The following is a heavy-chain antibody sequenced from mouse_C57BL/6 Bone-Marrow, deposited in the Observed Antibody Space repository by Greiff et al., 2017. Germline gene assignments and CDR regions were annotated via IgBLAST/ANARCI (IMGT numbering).Heavy chain of an antibody. J-gene: IGHJ3*01. CDR3: TRYDY. Sequence: QQSGAELVRPGASVTLSCKASGYTFTDYEMHWVKQTPVHGLEWIGAIDPETGGTAYNQKFKGKAILTADKSSSTDYMELRSLTSEDSAVYYCTRYDYGGQGTLVTVAA. CDR2: IDPETGGT. D-gene: IGHD2-3*01. V-gene: IGHV1-15*01. CDR1: GYTFTDYE.